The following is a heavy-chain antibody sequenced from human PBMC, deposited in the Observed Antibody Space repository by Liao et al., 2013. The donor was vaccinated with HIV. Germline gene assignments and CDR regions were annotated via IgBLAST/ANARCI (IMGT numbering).Heavy chain of an antibody. J-gene: IGHJ4*02. CDR2: IYTSGST. CDR1: GGSISSGSYY. V-gene: IGHV4-61*02. D-gene: IGHD5-24*01. CDR3: ARDGASDGYNYFGGDGDRLT. Sequence: QVQLQESGPGLVKPSQTLSLTCTVSGGSISSGSYYWSWIRQPAGKGLEWIGRIYTSGSTNYNPSLKSRVTISVDTSKNQFSLKLSSVTAADTAVYYCARDGASDGYNYFGGDGDRLTGGQGTLVTVSS.